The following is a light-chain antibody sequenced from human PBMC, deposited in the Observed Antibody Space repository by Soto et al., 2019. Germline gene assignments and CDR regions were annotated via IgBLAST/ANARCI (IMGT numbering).Light chain of an antibody. CDR3: QSYDSSLSGVV. CDR2: GNS. Sequence: QSVLTQPPSVSGAPGQRVTISCTGSSSNIGAGYDVHWYQQLPGTGPKLLISGNSNRPSGVPDRFSGSKSGTSASLAITGLQSGDEADYYCQSYDSSLSGVVFGGGTKLTVL. J-gene: IGLJ2*01. CDR1: SSNIGAGYD. V-gene: IGLV1-40*01.